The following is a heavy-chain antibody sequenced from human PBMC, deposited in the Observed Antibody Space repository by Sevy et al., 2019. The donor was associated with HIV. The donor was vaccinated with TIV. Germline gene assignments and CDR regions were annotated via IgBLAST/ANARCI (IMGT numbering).Heavy chain of an antibody. D-gene: IGHD7-27*01. CDR2: ISKSGSTT. V-gene: IGHV3-48*02. J-gene: IGHJ4*02. CDR3: AREENRELGTVPLDS. Sequence: GGSLRLSCAASGFTFSHHNMNWVRQAPGKGLEWISYISKSGSTTYFADSVRGRFTISRDNAKNSLFLEMHSLTDEDTAVYYCAREENRELGTVPLDSWGRGIQVTVFS. CDR1: GFTFSHHN.